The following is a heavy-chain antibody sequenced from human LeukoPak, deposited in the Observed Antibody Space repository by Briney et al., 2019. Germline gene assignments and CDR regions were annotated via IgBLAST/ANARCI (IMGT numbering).Heavy chain of an antibody. D-gene: IGHD3-16*01. Sequence: SETLSLTCTVSGGSVSSGSYYWSWIRQPPGKGLEWIGYIYYSGSTNYNPSLKSRVTISVDTSKNQFSLKLSSVTAADTAVYYCARGGLVNPFDYWGQGTLVTVSS. CDR3: ARGGLVNPFDY. CDR1: GGSVSSGSYY. J-gene: IGHJ4*02. V-gene: IGHV4-61*01. CDR2: IYYSGST.